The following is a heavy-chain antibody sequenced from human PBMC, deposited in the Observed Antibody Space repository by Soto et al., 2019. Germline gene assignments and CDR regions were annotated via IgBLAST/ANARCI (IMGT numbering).Heavy chain of an antibody. CDR1: GYTFTSYD. CDR2: MNPNSGNT. D-gene: IGHD3-3*01. Sequence: QVPLVQSGAEVKKPGASVKVSCKASGYTFTSYDINWVRQATGQGLEWMGWMNPNSGNTGYAQKFQGRVTMTRNTSISTAYMELSSLRSEDTAVYYCARGAVRFLEWLLPQYFQHWGQGTLVTVSS. V-gene: IGHV1-8*01. CDR3: ARGAVRFLEWLLPQYFQH. J-gene: IGHJ1*01.